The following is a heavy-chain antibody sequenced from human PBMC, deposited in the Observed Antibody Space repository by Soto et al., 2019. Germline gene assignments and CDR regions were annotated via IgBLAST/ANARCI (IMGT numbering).Heavy chain of an antibody. J-gene: IGHJ5*02. CDR2: IYHSGST. Sequence: SETLSFTCAFSGGSLSSSNWLSWVRQPRRHWLXWIGEIYHSGSTNYNPSLKSRVTMAVDTSKNQVSLKLTSVTAADTAVYYCARDRSTYGGGGTGEVKENWFDPWGQGALVTVSS. CDR1: GGSLSSSNW. D-gene: IGHD2-8*01. V-gene: IGHV4-4*02. CDR3: ARDRSTYGGGGTGEVKENWFDP.